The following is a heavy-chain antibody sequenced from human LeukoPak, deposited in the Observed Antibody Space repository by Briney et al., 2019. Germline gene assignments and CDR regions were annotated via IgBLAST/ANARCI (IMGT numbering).Heavy chain of an antibody. V-gene: IGHV4-30-4*08. CDR1: GGSISSGDYY. CDR2: IYYSGST. J-gene: IGHJ3*02. Sequence: TSQTLSLTCTVPGGSISSGDYYWSWIRQPPGKGLEWIGYIYYSGSTYYNPSLKSRVTISVDTSKNQFSLKLSSVTAADTAVYYCAGSESMWAFDIWGQGTMVTVSS. D-gene: IGHD2-21*01. CDR3: AGSESMWAFDI.